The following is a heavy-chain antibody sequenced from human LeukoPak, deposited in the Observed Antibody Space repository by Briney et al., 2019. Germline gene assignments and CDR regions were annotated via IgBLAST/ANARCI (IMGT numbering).Heavy chain of an antibody. CDR2: IYTSGST. Sequence: PSETLSLTCTVSGGSISSYYWRWIRQPAGKGLEWIGRIYTSGSTNYNPSLKSRVTISVDKSKNQFSLKLSSVTAADTAVYYCAIENVVVVAATPYYYYYMDVWGKGTTVTVSS. D-gene: IGHD2-15*01. CDR1: GGSISSYY. J-gene: IGHJ6*03. V-gene: IGHV4-4*07. CDR3: AIENVVVVAATPYYYYYMDV.